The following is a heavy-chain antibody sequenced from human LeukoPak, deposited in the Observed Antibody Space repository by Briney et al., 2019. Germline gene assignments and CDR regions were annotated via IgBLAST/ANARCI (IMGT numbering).Heavy chain of an antibody. D-gene: IGHD3-10*01. Sequence: EASVKVSCKASGGTFSSYAISWVRQAPGQGLEWMGRIIPIFGTANYAQKFQGRVTITTDESTSTAYMELSSLRSENTAVYYCARSGFGELTRWFDPWGQGTLVTVSS. CDR3: ARSGFGELTRWFDP. CDR2: IIPIFGTA. CDR1: GGTFSSYA. J-gene: IGHJ5*02. V-gene: IGHV1-69*05.